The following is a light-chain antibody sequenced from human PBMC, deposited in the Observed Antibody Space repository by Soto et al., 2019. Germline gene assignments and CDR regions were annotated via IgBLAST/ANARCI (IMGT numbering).Light chain of an antibody. CDR3: AAWDFSLSGVV. V-gene: IGLV1-47*01. J-gene: IGLJ2*01. CDR2: RNN. CDR1: TSNIGTNY. Sequence: QSVLTQPPAASATPGQRVTISCSGATSNIGTNYVYWYQQLPGTAPKLLIYRNNQRPSGVPARFSGSKSGTSASLAISGLRSDDEADYYCAAWDFSLSGVVFGGGTKVTVL.